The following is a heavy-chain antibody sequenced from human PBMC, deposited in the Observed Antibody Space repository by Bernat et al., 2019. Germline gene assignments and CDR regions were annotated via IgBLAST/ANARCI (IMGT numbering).Heavy chain of an antibody. CDR2: ISGSGGST. CDR1: GFTFSSFA. CDR3: ARGGSSGPGYFDY. D-gene: IGHD6-19*01. V-gene: IGHV3-23*04. Sequence: EVQLVESGGGLVQPGGSLRLSCAASGFTFSSFAMSWVRQAPGKGLEWVSAISGSGGSTYYADSLKGRFTISRDNSKNTLYLQMNSLRAEDTAVYYCARGGSSGPGYFDYWGQGTLVTVSS. J-gene: IGHJ4*02.